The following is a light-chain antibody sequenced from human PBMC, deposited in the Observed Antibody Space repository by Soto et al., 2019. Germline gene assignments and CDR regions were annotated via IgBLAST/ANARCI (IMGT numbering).Light chain of an antibody. J-gene: IGLJ1*01. V-gene: IGLV2-23*01. CDR1: SSTVGGFNV. Sequence: QSSLTHPASVSGSAGQWITISCTGTSSTVGGFNVVSWYQQHPGKAPKVIIYEGIKRPSGVSNRFSGSNSGSTASLTISGLQAEDEADYYCCSYVGATTYVFGTGTKVTVL. CDR3: CSYVGATTYV. CDR2: EGI.